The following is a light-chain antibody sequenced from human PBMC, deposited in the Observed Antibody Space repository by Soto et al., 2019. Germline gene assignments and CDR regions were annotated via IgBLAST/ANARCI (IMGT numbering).Light chain of an antibody. CDR3: QTWDTGARVV. CDR2: LSSDGSH. V-gene: IGLV4-69*01. J-gene: IGLJ2*01. CDR1: SGHSSYA. Sequence: QPVLTQSPSASASLGASVKLTCTLSSGHSSYAIALHQQQPEKGPRYLMKLSSDGSHSKGDGIPDRFSGSSSGAERYLTNSSLQSEDEADYYCQTWDTGARVVFGGGTKLTVL.